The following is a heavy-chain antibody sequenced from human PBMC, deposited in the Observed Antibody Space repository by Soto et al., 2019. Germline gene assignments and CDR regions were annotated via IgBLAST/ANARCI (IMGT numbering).Heavy chain of an antibody. CDR3: ARGYSRGIVATSNWFDP. Sequence: ASAKVSCKASGYTFTSYGISWVRQAPGQGLEWMGWISAYNGNTNYAQKLQGRVTMTTDTSTSTAYMELRSLRSDDTAVYYCARGYSRGIVATSNWFDPWGQGTLVTVSS. D-gene: IGHD5-12*01. V-gene: IGHV1-18*01. CDR1: GYTFTSYG. J-gene: IGHJ5*02. CDR2: ISAYNGNT.